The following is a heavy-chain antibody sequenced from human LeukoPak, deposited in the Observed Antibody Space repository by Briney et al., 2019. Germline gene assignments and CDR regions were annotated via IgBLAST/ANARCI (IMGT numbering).Heavy chain of an antibody. CDR2: INPNGGTT. CDR1: GYPFTRFH. CDR3: ARDLGIGWSAFDI. Sequence: ASVKVSCKATGYPFTRFHIHWVRQAPGQGLEWTGIINPNGGTTTYAQRFQGRVTMTSDTSTNTVDMELSGLRSEDTAVYYCARDLGIGWSAFDIWGQGTMVTVSS. V-gene: IGHV1-46*01. J-gene: IGHJ3*02. D-gene: IGHD6-19*01.